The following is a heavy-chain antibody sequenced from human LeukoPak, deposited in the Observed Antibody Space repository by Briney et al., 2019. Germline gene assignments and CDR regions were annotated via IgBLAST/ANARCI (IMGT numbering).Heavy chain of an antibody. Sequence: PGGSLRLSCAASGFAFSNFAMTWVRQAPGKGLECVSLISGNGGATYYADSVKGRFTISRDNSKSTLFLQMNSLRADDTAVYYCAKGPGSPYYFDYWGQGTLVTVSS. CDR1: GFAFSNFA. J-gene: IGHJ4*02. D-gene: IGHD3-10*01. CDR3: AKGPGSPYYFDY. CDR2: ISGNGGAT. V-gene: IGHV3-23*01.